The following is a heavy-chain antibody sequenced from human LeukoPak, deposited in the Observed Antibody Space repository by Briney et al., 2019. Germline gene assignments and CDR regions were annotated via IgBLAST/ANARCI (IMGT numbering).Heavy chain of an antibody. CDR3: ARHEATPTPFDY. V-gene: IGHV4-59*01. D-gene: IGHD2-15*01. J-gene: IGHJ4*02. CDR2: IYYSGST. Sequence: ASETLSLTCTVSGGSISSYYWSWIRQPPGKGLEWIGYIYYSGSTNYNPSLKSRVTISVATSKNQFSLKLSSVTAADTAVYYCARHEATPTPFDYWGQGTLVTVSS. CDR1: GGSISSYY.